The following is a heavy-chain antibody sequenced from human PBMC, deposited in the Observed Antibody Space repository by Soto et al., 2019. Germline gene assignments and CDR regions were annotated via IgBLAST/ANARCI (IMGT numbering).Heavy chain of an antibody. Sequence: RLSCEASGFTFSSYDMHWVRQATGKGLEWVSAIGTAGDTYYPGSVKGRFTISRENAKNSLYLQMNSLRAGDTAVYYCAREYAGTTVRRRRYEYYGMEGWGKGTQVTVSS. CDR1: GFTFSSYD. CDR2: IGTAGDT. V-gene: IGHV3-13*01. D-gene: IGHD3-10*01. CDR3: AREYAGTTVRRRRYEYYGMEG. J-gene: IGHJ6*04.